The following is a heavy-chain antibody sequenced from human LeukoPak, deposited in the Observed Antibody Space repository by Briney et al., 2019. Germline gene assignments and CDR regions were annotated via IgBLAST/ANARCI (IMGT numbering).Heavy chain of an antibody. CDR1: GFTFSSYS. Sequence: GGSLRLSCAASGFTFSSYSMNWVRQAPGKGLEWVSSISSSSSYIYYADSVKGRFTISGDNAKNSLYLQMNSLRAEDTAVYYCASGQETDAFDIWGQGTMVTVSS. CDR2: ISSSSSYI. J-gene: IGHJ3*02. V-gene: IGHV3-21*01. CDR3: ASGQETDAFDI. D-gene: IGHD5-24*01.